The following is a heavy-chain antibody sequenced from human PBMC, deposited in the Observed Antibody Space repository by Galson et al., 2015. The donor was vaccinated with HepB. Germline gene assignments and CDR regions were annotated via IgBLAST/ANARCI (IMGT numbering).Heavy chain of an antibody. D-gene: IGHD1-26*01. J-gene: IGHJ3*02. Sequence: SLRLSCAASGFTFGDYAMSWVRQAPGKGLGWVGFIRSKAYGGTTEYAASVKGRFTISRDDSKSIAYLQMNSLKTEDTAVYYCTTDRGIVGATDVDAFDIWGQGTMVTVSS. CDR3: TTDRGIVGATDVDAFDI. V-gene: IGHV3-49*04. CDR2: IRSKAYGGTT. CDR1: GFTFGDYA.